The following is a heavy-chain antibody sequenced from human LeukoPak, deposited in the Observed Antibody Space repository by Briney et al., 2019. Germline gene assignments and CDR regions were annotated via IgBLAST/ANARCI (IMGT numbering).Heavy chain of an antibody. CDR2: IYPRGST. CDR3: ARGRPESTLDY. CDR1: GGSISNYY. J-gene: IGHJ4*02. V-gene: IGHV4-4*07. Sequence: PSETLSLTCTVSGGSISNYYWSWIRQPAGKGLEWIGRIYPRGSTTYSSSLKSRVTMSADTSKNQFSLKLSSVTAADTAVYYCARGRPESTLDYWGQGTLVTVSS.